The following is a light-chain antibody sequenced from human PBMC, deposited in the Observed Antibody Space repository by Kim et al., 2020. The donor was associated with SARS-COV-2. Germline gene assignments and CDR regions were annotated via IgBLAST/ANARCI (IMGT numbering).Light chain of an antibody. CDR3: NSRDTSGNHLV. CDR2: GGK. J-gene: IGLJ2*01. V-gene: IGLV3-19*01. Sequence: LGKTVTINSQGDSRRNYYVNCWRQQQGQDPVLIIYGGKNRPSGIPDRFSGSRSGNTASLTINGAQAEDEADYYCNSRDTSGNHLVFGGGTQLTVL. CDR1: SRRNYY.